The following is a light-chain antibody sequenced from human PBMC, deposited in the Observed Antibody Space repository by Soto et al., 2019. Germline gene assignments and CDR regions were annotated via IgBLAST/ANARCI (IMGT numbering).Light chain of an antibody. Sequence: DIQMTQSPSTLSASVGDRVTITCRASQSISSWLAWYQQKPGKAPKLQNYKASSLESGVPSRFSGSGSGTEFTLTFSSLQPDDFATYYCQQYNSYWTFGEGTKMEIK. CDR3: QQYNSYWT. CDR2: KAS. CDR1: QSISSW. V-gene: IGKV1-5*03. J-gene: IGKJ1*01.